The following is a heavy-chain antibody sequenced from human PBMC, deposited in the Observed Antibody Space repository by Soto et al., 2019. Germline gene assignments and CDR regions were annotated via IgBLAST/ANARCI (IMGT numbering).Heavy chain of an antibody. CDR2: ISYDGSNK. CDR1: GFTFSSYG. J-gene: IGHJ6*02. CDR3: AKDHILTGYYYGMDV. D-gene: IGHD3-9*01. V-gene: IGHV3-30*18. Sequence: PGGSLRLSCAASGFTFSSYGMHWFRQAPGKGLEWVAVISYDGSNKYYADSVKGRFTISRDNSKNTPYLQMNSLRAEDTAVYYCAKDHILTGYYYGMDVWGQGXTVTVSS.